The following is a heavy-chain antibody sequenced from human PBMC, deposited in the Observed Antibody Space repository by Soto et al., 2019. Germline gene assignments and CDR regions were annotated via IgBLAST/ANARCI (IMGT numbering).Heavy chain of an antibody. CDR2: LHHGGST. J-gene: IGHJ4*02. D-gene: IGHD5-12*01. V-gene: IGHV4-4*02. CDR1: LYSINNNNW. CDR3: TKNSAYALDY. Sequence: SETLSLTCDVPLYSINNNNWWSWVRQPPGGGLEWIGELHHGGSTNYNPSLESRVTFSVDISKNQFFLKLSSVTAADTAVYYCTKNSAYALDYWGQGTLVTVSS.